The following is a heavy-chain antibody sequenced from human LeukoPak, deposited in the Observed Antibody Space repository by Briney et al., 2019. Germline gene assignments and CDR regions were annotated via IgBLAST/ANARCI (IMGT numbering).Heavy chain of an antibody. V-gene: IGHV4-4*07. D-gene: IGHD1-26*01. CDR3: AREVGATMFDY. Sequence: SETLSLTCTVSGGSISSYYWSWVRQPAGKGLEWIGRIYTSGSPNYNPSLKSRVTISVDKSKNQFSLNLSSVTAADTAVYYCAREVGATMFDYWGQGTLVTVSS. CDR2: IYTSGSP. J-gene: IGHJ4*02. CDR1: GGSISSYY.